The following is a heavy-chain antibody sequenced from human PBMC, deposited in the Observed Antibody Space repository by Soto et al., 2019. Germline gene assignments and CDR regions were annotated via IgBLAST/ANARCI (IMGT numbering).Heavy chain of an antibody. CDR2: VNPNSGGT. Sequence: GASVKVSCKASGDTFSGYFFLWVRQAPGQGLEWVGSVNPNSGGTYYAQKYRGRVTMTWSASISTAYMDLWNLRSDDTAVYYCAQGNSRTTVSRGQGTLVTVSS. CDR1: GDTFSGYF. D-gene: IGHD1-7*01. V-gene: IGHV1-2*02. J-gene: IGHJ4*02. CDR3: AQGNSRTTVS.